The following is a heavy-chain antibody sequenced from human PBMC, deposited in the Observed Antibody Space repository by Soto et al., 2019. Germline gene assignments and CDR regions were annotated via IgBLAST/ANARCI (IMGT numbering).Heavy chain of an antibody. CDR2: IYPGDPDT. V-gene: IGHV5-51*01. CDR1: GYSFTNYW. J-gene: IGHJ4*02. D-gene: IGHD3-22*01. CDR3: ARRNQAYYYARSPTAPYY. Sequence: PGESLKISCMVSGYSFTNYWIDWVRQVTGKGLEWMGIIYPGDPDTSYSPSFQGQVTISADKAITTAYLQWGSLKDSDTAMYHCARRNQAYYYARSPTAPYYRGQGTLVTVSS.